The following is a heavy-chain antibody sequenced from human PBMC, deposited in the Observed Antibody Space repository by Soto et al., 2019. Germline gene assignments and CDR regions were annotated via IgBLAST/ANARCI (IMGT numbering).Heavy chain of an antibody. D-gene: IGHD2-15*01. CDR2: IYYSGST. CDR1: GGSISSYY. V-gene: IGHV4-59*08. Sequence: SETLSLTCTVSGGSISSYYWSWIRQPPGKGLEWIGYIYYSGSTNYNPSLKSRVTISVDTSKNQFSLKLSLKLSSVTAADTAVYYCARRWGGYFDYWGQGTLVTVSS. J-gene: IGHJ4*02. CDR3: ARRWGGYFDY.